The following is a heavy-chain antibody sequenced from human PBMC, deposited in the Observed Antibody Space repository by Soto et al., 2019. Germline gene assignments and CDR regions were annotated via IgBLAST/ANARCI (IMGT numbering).Heavy chain of an antibody. CDR3: ARAGDIVVVPAAFAPNLIDY. Sequence: SETLSLTCTVSGGSISSGGYYWSWIRQHPGKGLEWIGYIYYSGSTYYNPPLKSRITISVDTSKNQFSLKLSSVTAADTAVYYCARAGDIVVVPAAFAPNLIDYWGQGTLVNVSS. J-gene: IGHJ4*02. CDR2: IYYSGST. D-gene: IGHD2-2*01. CDR1: GGSISSGGYY. V-gene: IGHV4-31*03.